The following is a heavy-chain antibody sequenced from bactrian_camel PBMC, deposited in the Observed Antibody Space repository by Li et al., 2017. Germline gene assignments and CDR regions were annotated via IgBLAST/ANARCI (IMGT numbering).Heavy chain of an antibody. J-gene: IGHJ6*01. CDR3: AAAPAWICGNGWKESLRGADFRY. V-gene: IGHV3S31*01. D-gene: IGHD5*01. CDR1: GFTFSSDS. CDR2: IYTGDNSA. Sequence: VQLVESGGGLVQPGGSLTLSCAASGFTFSSDSMNWVRQAPGKEREGVALIYTGDNSAYYDDSVKGRFTISQDNQDNAKEYTKNTLYLQMNSLKPEDTGMYYCAAAPAWICGNGWKESLRGADFRYWGQGTQVTVS.